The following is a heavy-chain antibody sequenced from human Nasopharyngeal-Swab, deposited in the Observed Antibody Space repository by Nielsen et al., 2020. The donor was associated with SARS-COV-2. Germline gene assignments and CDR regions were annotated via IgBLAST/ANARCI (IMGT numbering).Heavy chain of an antibody. V-gene: IGHV3-43*02. Sequence: GESLKISCAASGFTFDDYAMHWVRQAPGKGLEWVSLISGDGGSTYYADSVKGRFTISRDNSKNSLYLQMNSLRTEDTALYYCAKDLSSSWYEYYNYGMDVWGQGTTVTVSS. D-gene: IGHD6-13*01. CDR3: AKDLSSSWYEYYNYGMDV. CDR2: ISGDGGST. J-gene: IGHJ6*02. CDR1: GFTFDDYA.